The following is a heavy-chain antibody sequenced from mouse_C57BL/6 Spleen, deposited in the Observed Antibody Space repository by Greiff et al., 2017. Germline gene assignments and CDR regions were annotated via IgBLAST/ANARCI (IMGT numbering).Heavy chain of an antibody. Sequence: QVQLKQPGAELVKPGASVKMSCKASGYTFTSYWITWVKQRPGQGLEWIGDIYPGSGSTNYNEKFKSKATLTVDTSSSTAYMQLSSLTSEDSAVYYCARSYDYEWYFDVWGTGTTVTVSS. CDR1: GYTFTSYW. D-gene: IGHD2-4*01. V-gene: IGHV1-55*01. J-gene: IGHJ1*03. CDR3: ARSYDYEWYFDV. CDR2: IYPGSGST.